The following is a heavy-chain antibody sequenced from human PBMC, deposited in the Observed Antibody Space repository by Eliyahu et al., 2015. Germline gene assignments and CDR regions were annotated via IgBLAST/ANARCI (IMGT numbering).Heavy chain of an antibody. J-gene: IGHJ6*02. Sequence: QVQLQQWGAGLLKPSETLSLTCAVYGGSFSGYYWSWIRQPPGKGLEWIGEINHSGSTNYNPSLKSRVTISVDTSKNQFSLKLSSVTAADTAVYYCARSGGRYYYGSGSRMDVWGQGTTVTVSS. V-gene: IGHV4-34*01. CDR3: ARSGGRYYYGSGSRMDV. CDR1: GGSFSGYY. D-gene: IGHD3-10*01. CDR2: INHSGST.